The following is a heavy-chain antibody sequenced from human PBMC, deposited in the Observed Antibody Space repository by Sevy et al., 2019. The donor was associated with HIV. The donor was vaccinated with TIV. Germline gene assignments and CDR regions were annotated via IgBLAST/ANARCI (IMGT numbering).Heavy chain of an antibody. J-gene: IGHJ6*02. V-gene: IGHV3-21*06. Sequence: GGSLRLSCAASGFTFSYYTMNWVRQAPGKGLEWVSYISSGSSYISYTDSVKGRFTISRDNAKNSLYLQMNSLRPEDTAMYFCARDRAYYGSGTFDAWGQGTTVTVSS. CDR3: ARDRAYYGSGTFDA. D-gene: IGHD3-10*01. CDR1: GFTFSYYT. CDR2: ISSGSSYI.